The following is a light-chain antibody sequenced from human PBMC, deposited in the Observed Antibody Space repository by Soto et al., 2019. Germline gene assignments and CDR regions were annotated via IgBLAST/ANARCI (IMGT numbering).Light chain of an antibody. CDR2: KAS. CDR3: QQYNNWPRT. Sequence: IQMTQSPSTLSGSVGDRVTITCRASQTISSWLAWYQQKPGKAPKLLIYKASTLKSGVPSRFSGSGSGTEFTLTINSLQSEDFAVYYCQQYNNWPRTFGQGTKVDIK. CDR1: QTISSW. J-gene: IGKJ1*01. V-gene: IGKV1-5*03.